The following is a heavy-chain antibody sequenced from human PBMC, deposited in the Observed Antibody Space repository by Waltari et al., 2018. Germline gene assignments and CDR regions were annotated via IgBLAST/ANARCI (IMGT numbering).Heavy chain of an antibody. V-gene: IGHV1-69*04. J-gene: IGHJ6*02. CDR3: ARGFYDGSGSLRDYYGMDV. Sequence: QVQLVQSGSEVKKPGSSVKVSCKASGRTFTSFVINWMRQAPGQGLEWMGRVIPSLRMANYAQKFQGSVTITADEPTSSAYLELNSLRSEDTAVYYCARGFYDGSGSLRDYYGMDVWGQGTAVTVSS. D-gene: IGHD3-10*01. CDR2: VIPSLRMA. CDR1: GRTFTSFV.